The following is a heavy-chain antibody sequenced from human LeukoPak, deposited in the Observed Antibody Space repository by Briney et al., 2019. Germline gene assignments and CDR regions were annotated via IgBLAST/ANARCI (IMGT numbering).Heavy chain of an antibody. J-gene: IGHJ4*02. CDR3: ASAPCYDSSGYYVEFDY. Sequence: SETLFLTCAVYGGSFSGYYWSWIRQPPGKGLEWIGEINHSGSTNYNPSLKSRVTISVDTSKNQFSLKLSSVTAADTAVYYCASAPCYDSSGYYVEFDYWGQGTLVTVSS. CDR1: GGSFSGYY. V-gene: IGHV4-34*01. CDR2: INHSGST. D-gene: IGHD3-22*01.